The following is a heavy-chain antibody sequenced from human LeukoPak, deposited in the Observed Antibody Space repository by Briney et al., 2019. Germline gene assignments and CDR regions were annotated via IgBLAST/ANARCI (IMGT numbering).Heavy chain of an antibody. Sequence: SETLSLTCTVSGGSISSYYWSWIRQPPGKGLEWIGYIYYSGSTNYNPSLKSRVTISVDTSKNQFSLKLSSVTAADTAVYYCARSSWYSSGWYYYWGQGTLVTVSS. J-gene: IGHJ4*02. CDR2: IYYSGST. CDR1: GGSISSYY. V-gene: IGHV4-59*01. D-gene: IGHD6-19*01. CDR3: ARSSWYSSGWYYY.